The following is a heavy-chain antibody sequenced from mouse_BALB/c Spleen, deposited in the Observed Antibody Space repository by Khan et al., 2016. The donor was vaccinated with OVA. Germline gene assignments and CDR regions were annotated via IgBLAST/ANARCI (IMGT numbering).Heavy chain of an antibody. J-gene: IGHJ4*01. D-gene: IGHD2-10*01. CDR3: ARPPYFSYVMVY. CDR2: INTYTGEL. Sequence: QVQLKESGPELKKPGETVKISCKASGYTFTNYGMNWVKQAPGKGLKWMGWINTYTGELTYADDFKGRFAFSLETSATTAYLQINNLKNEDTATYFCARPPYFSYVMVYWGQGTSVTVSS. V-gene: IGHV9-3-1*01. CDR1: GYTFTNYG.